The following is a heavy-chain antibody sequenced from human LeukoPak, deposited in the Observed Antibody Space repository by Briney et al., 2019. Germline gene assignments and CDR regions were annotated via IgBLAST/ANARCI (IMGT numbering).Heavy chain of an antibody. CDR2: IGYVGSNK. J-gene: IGHJ4*02. D-gene: IGHD3-3*01. CDR1: GFTFSLFG. Sequence: GGPLGPSCPASGFTFSLFGMPWVRRAPGKGLEWLDFIGYVGSNKYYPDSVKGRFTISRDNSKNTLYLQRNSLRAEDTAVYYCARGKDYDFWSCYQAGFDYWGQGTLVTVSS. V-gene: IGHV3-30*02. CDR3: ARGKDYDFWSCYQAGFDY.